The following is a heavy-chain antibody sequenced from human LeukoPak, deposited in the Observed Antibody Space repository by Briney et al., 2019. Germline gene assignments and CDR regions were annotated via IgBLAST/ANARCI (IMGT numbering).Heavy chain of an antibody. CDR2: IYYSGST. CDR3: ARVTDVVVVAATLPYNWFDP. Sequence: SQTLSLTCTVSGGSISSGGYYWSWIRQHPGKGLEWIVYIYYSGSTYYNPSLKSRVTISVDTSKNQFSLKLSSVTAADTAVYYCARVTDVVVVAATLPYNWFDPWGQGTLVTVSS. CDR1: GGSISSGGYY. D-gene: IGHD2-15*01. V-gene: IGHV4-31*03. J-gene: IGHJ5*02.